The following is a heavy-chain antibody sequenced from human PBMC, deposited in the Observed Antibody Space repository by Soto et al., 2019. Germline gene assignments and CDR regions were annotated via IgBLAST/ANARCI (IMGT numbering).Heavy chain of an antibody. Sequence: SETLSLTCTVSGGSISSSSYYWGWIRQPPGKGLERIGSIYYSGSTYYNPSLKSRDTISVDTSKNQFSLKLRSVTAADTAVYYFARPHGPLYSGSYYNWFDPWGQGTLVTVSS. CDR2: IYYSGST. D-gene: IGHD1-26*01. V-gene: IGHV4-39*01. J-gene: IGHJ5*02. CDR3: ARPHGPLYSGSYYNWFDP. CDR1: GGSISSSSYY.